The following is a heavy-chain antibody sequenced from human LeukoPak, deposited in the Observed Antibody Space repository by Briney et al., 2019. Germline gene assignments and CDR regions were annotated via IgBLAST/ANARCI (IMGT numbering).Heavy chain of an antibody. CDR2: IYMSGSP. Sequence: SETLSLTCTVSGGSITSYYWSWTRQTAGKGLESIGRIYMSGSPNYNPSLESRVTMSVDTSKNQFSLKLSSVTAADTAIYYCARRGLGGAFDIWGQGTMVTVSS. CDR1: GGSITSYY. D-gene: IGHD3-16*01. CDR3: ARRGLGGAFDI. J-gene: IGHJ3*02. V-gene: IGHV4-4*07.